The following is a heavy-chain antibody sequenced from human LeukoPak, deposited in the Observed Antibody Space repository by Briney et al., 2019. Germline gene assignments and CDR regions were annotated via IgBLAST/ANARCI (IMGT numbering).Heavy chain of an antibody. V-gene: IGHV3-21*01. CDR2: ISSSSSYI. Sequence: GGSLRLSCAASGFTFSSYSMNWVRQAPGKGLEWVSSISSSSSYIYYADSVKGRFTISRDNAKNSLYLQMSSLRAEDTAVYYCARDRVVVAAIDYWGQGTLVTVSS. J-gene: IGHJ4*02. CDR3: ARDRVVVAAIDY. CDR1: GFTFSSYS. D-gene: IGHD2-15*01.